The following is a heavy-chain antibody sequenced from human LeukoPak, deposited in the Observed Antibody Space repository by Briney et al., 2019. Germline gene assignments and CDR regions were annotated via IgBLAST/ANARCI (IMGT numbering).Heavy chain of an antibody. J-gene: IGHJ1*01. Sequence: GASVKVSCKASGYTFTSYGISWVRQAAGQGLEWMGWISAYNGNTNYAQKLQGRVTMTTDTSTSTAYMELRSLRSDDTAVYYCARASYDILTGYYIYFQHWGQGTLVTVSS. V-gene: IGHV1-18*01. CDR3: ARASYDILTGYYIYFQH. CDR1: GYTFTSYG. CDR2: ISAYNGNT. D-gene: IGHD3-9*01.